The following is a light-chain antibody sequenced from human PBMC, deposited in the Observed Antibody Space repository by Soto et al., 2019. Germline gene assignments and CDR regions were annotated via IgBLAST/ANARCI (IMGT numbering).Light chain of an antibody. CDR3: QQYNEWPWT. V-gene: IGKV3-15*01. CDR1: QSVSSN. J-gene: IGKJ1*01. CDR2: GAS. Sequence: EMVLTQSPATLSVSPGESATLSCRASQSVSSNLAWYQQKPGQAPRLLISGASTRATGIPARFSGSGSGTEFTLTISSLQSEDFAVYYCQQYNEWPWTFGQGTKVEIK.